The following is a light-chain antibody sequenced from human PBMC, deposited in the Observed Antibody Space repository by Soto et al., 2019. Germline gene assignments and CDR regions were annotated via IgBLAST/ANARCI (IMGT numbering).Light chain of an antibody. CDR2: TAS. J-gene: IGKJ3*01. Sequence: DIQMTQSPSSLSASVGDRVTITCQASQDSRKYLNWYQQKSGSPPKLLIYTASDLQTGVPSRFSGSGSGINFTFTISSLQPEDIGTYYCQQYDNLPFTFGPGTKVDIK. CDR1: QDSRKY. CDR3: QQYDNLPFT. V-gene: IGKV1-33*01.